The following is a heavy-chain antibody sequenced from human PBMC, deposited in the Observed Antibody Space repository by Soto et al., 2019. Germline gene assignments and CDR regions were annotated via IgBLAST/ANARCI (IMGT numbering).Heavy chain of an antibody. V-gene: IGHV1-69*01. CDR1: GGTFSGYA. CDR3: ARDPRSITGTKWCEDFQH. D-gene: IGHD1-1*01. CDR2: IIPIFGIT. J-gene: IGHJ1*01. Sequence: QAQLMQSGAEVKEPGSSVKVSCKASGGTFSGYAISWVRQAPGQGLEWLGGIIPIFGITNYAQKFQNRLTIVAEVSLATVCMDLSSLTSEDSANYYCARDPRSITGTKWCEDFQHWGQRTLVRVS.